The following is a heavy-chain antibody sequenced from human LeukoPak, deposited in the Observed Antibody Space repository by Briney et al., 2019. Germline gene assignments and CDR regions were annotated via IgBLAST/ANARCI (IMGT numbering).Heavy chain of an antibody. J-gene: IGHJ4*02. Sequence: ASVKVSCKASGYTFISYYMHWVRQAPGQGLEWMGIINPRDDTASYAQKFQGGVTLTRDTSTTTVYMELNSLRSEDTAVYYCARTITGSLEWFGDYWGEGTLVTVSS. CDR1: GYTFISYY. D-gene: IGHD3-3*01. CDR3: ARTITGSLEWFGDY. V-gene: IGHV1-46*01. CDR2: INPRDDTA.